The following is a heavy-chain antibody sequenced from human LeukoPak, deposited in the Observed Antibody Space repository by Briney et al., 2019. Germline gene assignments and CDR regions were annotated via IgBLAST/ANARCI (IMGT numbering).Heavy chain of an antibody. V-gene: IGHV3-15*01. J-gene: IGHJ4*02. CDR1: GFSISNDW. CDR2: VKSRSAGETT. CDR3: TLIQGWGSGSYYRDF. D-gene: IGHD3-10*01. Sequence: GGSLRLSCAASGFSISNDWMSWVRQAPGKGLEWVARVKSRSAGETTDYAAPVKGRFTIPRDDSKNTLYLQMNSLKTEDTAVYYCTLIQGWGSGSYYRDFWGQGTLVTVSS.